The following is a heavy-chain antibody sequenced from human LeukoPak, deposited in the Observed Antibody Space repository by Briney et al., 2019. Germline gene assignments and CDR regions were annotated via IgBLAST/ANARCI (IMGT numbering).Heavy chain of an antibody. CDR2: ISSSSTYI. CDR1: EFTFDDYG. J-gene: IGHJ4*02. D-gene: IGHD3-22*01. V-gene: IGHV3-21*01. CDR3: ARVPLPDYYYDSSGYYFDY. Sequence: GGSLRLSCAASEFTFDDYGMSWVRQAPGKGLEWVSSISSSSTYIYYADSVKGRFTISRDNAKNSLYLQMNSLRAEDTAVYYCARVPLPDYYYDSSGYYFDYWGQGTLVTVSS.